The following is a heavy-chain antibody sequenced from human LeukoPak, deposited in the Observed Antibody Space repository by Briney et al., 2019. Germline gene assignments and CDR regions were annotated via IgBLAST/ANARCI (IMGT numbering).Heavy chain of an antibody. D-gene: IGHD4-11*01. CDR3: VGINYNGWDFDY. Sequence: GGSLRLSCAASGFTFTNYWMSWVRQAPGKGLEWVANIKQDGSEKYYVDSVKGRFTISRDNAKNSLYLQMNSLRAEDTAVYYCVGINYNGWDFDYWGQGTLVTVSS. J-gene: IGHJ4*02. CDR1: GFTFTNYW. V-gene: IGHV3-7*01. CDR2: IKQDGSEK.